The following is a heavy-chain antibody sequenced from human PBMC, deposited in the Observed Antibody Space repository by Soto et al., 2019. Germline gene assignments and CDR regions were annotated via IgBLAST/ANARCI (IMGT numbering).Heavy chain of an antibody. CDR3: ARGTGYGDFRGAFDI. D-gene: IGHD4-17*01. CDR1: GFTFSSYG. Sequence: QVQLVESGGGVVQPGRSLRLSCAASGFTFSSYGMHWVRQAPGKGLEWVAVIWYDGSNKYYADSVKGRFTISRDNSKNTLYLQMNSLRAEDTAVYYCARGTGYGDFRGAFDIWGQGTMVTVSS. V-gene: IGHV3-33*01. J-gene: IGHJ3*02. CDR2: IWYDGSNK.